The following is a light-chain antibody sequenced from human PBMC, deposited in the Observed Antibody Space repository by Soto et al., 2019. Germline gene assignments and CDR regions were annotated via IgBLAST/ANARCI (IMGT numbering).Light chain of an antibody. J-gene: IGLJ1*01. Sequence: QXALTQPLSASGSPGQSVTISCTGTSSDVGGYNYVSWYQQHPGKAPKLMIYEVSKRPSGVPDRFSGSKSGNTASLTVSGLQAEDEADYYCSSYAGSIFYVFGTGTKVTVL. CDR1: SSDVGGYNY. CDR2: EVS. V-gene: IGLV2-8*01. CDR3: SSYAGSIFYV.